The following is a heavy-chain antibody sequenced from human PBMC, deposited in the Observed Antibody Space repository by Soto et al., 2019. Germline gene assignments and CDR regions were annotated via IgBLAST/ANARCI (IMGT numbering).Heavy chain of an antibody. CDR1: GFTFSDYY. CDR2: ISSSSSYT. Sequence: PGGSLRLSCAASGFTFSDYYMSWIRQAPGKGLEWVSYISSSSSYTNYADSVKGRFTISRDNAKNSLYLQMNSLRAEDTAVYYCARGPPSYGGDAFDIWAKGQWSPSPQ. D-gene: IGHD4-17*01. J-gene: IGHJ3*02. CDR3: ARGPPSYGGDAFDI. V-gene: IGHV3-11*05.